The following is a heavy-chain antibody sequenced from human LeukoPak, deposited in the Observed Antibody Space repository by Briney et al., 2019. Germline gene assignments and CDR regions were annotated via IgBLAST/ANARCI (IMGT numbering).Heavy chain of an antibody. CDR1: GYSFNGNY. CDR3: ARGERYSSGWDSDY. V-gene: IGHV1-2*02. Sequence: ASVKVSCKASGYSFNGNYMHWVRQAPGQGFEWMGWINPNTGGTNYAQKFKGRVLMTRDTSTSTAYMELRSLRSDDTAVYYCARGERYSSGWDSDYWGQGTLVTVSS. J-gene: IGHJ4*02. CDR2: INPNTGGT. D-gene: IGHD6-19*01.